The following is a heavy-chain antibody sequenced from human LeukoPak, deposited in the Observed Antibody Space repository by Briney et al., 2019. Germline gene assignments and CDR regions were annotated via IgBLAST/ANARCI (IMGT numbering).Heavy chain of an antibody. CDR1: GFTFGDDA. CDR2: IKSKTYGGTT. CDR3: GRDRVRVEPIPRYCGMDV. V-gene: IGHV3-49*04. D-gene: IGHD1-1*01. J-gene: IGHJ6*02. Sequence: PGGSLRLSCTASGFTFGDDAVSWVRQAPGKGLEWVGFIKSKTYGGTTEYATSVKGRFTISRDHSSSIGYLQLNSLKSEDTAVYYCGRDRVRVEPIPRYCGMDVWGQGTTVTVSS.